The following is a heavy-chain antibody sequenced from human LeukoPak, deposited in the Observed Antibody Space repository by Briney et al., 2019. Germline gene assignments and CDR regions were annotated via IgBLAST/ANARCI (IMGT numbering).Heavy chain of an antibody. CDR3: ARDSGERGSGSYLIAY. Sequence: ASVKVSCKASGYTFTSYDINWVRQATGQGLEWMGWMNPNSGNTGYAQKFQGRVTMTRDTSISTAYMELSRLRSDDTAVYYCARDSGERGSGSYLIAYWGQGTLVTVSS. CDR1: GYTFTSYD. V-gene: IGHV1-8*01. J-gene: IGHJ4*02. D-gene: IGHD3-10*01. CDR2: MNPNSGNT.